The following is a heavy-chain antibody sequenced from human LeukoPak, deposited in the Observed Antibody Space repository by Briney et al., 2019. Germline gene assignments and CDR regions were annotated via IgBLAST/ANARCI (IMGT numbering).Heavy chain of an antibody. J-gene: IGHJ3*02. V-gene: IGHV3-30*04. CDR3: AKGRVGHSPGYYYGNDAFDI. Sequence: GGSLRLSCAASGFTFSTYAMHWVRQAPGKGLEWVAVIPYDGSNKYYADSVKGRFTISRDNPKNTLYLQMNSLRAEDTAVYYCAKGRVGHSPGYYYGNDAFDIWGQGTMVTVSS. D-gene: IGHD3-22*01. CDR1: GFTFSTYA. CDR2: IPYDGSNK.